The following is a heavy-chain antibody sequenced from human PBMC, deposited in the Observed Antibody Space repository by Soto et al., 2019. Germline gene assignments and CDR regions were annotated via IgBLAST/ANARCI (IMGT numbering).Heavy chain of an antibody. V-gene: IGHV3-66*01. CDR3: ARGSSIAARPTRNDY. CDR1: GFTVSSNY. J-gene: IGHJ4*02. D-gene: IGHD6-6*01. Sequence: EVQLVESGGGLVQPGGSLRLSCAASGFTVSSNYMSWVRQAPGKGLEWVSVIYSGGSTYYAYSVKGRFTISRDNSKNTLYLQMNSLRAEDTAVYYCARGSSIAARPTRNDYWGQGTLVTVSS. CDR2: IYSGGST.